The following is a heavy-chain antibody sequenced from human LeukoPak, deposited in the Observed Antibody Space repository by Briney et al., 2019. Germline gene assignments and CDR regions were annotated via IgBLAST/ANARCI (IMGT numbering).Heavy chain of an antibody. V-gene: IGHV3-21*01. D-gene: IGHD6-19*01. CDR2: ISSSSSYI. CDR1: GFTFSSYS. CDR3: AKNPVAGRTYYFDY. Sequence: GGSLRLSCAASGFTFSSYSMNWVRQAPGKGLEWVSSISSSSSYIYYADSVKGRFTISRDNAKNSLYLQMNRLRAEDTAVYYCAKNPVAGRTYYFDYWGQGTLVTVSS. J-gene: IGHJ4*02.